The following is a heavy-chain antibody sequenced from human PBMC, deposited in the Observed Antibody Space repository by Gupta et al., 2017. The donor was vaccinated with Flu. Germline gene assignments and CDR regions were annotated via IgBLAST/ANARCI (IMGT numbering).Heavy chain of an antibody. CDR1: GFSFKTNGEA. D-gene: IGHD3-22*01. V-gene: IGHV2-5*02. CDR3: AHRSGSGFHLYYFDA. Sequence: QITLKESGPAVVKPTQTLTLMCTFSGFSFKTNGEAVGWIRQPPGKGLEWLALLYWDGQKRYSPSLMSRLDSRKDPAKDDVVLIWTNMDPTDTAQEGGAHRSGSGFHLYYFDAWGQGNGVTVSS. CDR2: LYWDGQK. J-gene: IGHJ4*02.